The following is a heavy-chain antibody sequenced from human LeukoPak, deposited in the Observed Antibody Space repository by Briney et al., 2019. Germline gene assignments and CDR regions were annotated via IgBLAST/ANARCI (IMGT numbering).Heavy chain of an antibody. CDR1: GFSFGHYW. V-gene: IGHV3-7*01. CDR2: IKQDESEK. D-gene: IGHD3-3*01. Sequence: GGSLRLSCAASGFSFGHYWMSWVRQTPGMGLEWVANIKQDESEKYYMDSVKGRFIISRDNAKNSLYLQMNSLRAEDTAVYYCARDPRLRSGYYAAADYWGQGTLVTVSS. CDR3: ARDPRLRSGYYAAADY. J-gene: IGHJ4*02.